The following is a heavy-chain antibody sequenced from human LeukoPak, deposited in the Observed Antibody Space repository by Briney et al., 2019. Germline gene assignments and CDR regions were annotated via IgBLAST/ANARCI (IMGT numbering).Heavy chain of an antibody. J-gene: IGHJ6*02. CDR2: IYPGDSDT. CDR1: GYSFTSYW. V-gene: IGHV5-51*01. CDR3: AIDYYYYGMDV. Sequence: GESLKISCPGSGYSFTSYWSGWVRQMPGKGLEWMGIIYPGDSDTRYSPSFQGQVTVSADKSISTAYLQWSSLKASDTAMYYCAIDYYYYGMDVWGQGTTVTVSS.